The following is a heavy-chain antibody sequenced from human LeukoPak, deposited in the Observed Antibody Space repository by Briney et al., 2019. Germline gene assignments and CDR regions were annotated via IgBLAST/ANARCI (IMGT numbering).Heavy chain of an antibody. CDR1: GGSISSYY. Sequence: SETLSLTCTFSGGSISSYYWSWIRQPAGKGLEWIGRIHTSGSTNYNPSLKSRVTMSVDTSKNQFSLKLSSVTAADTAVYCCARVRVPAAIYYYYYYMDVWGKGTTVTVSS. CDR2: IHTSGST. V-gene: IGHV4-4*07. J-gene: IGHJ6*03. CDR3: ARVRVPAAIYYYYYYMDV. D-gene: IGHD2-2*01.